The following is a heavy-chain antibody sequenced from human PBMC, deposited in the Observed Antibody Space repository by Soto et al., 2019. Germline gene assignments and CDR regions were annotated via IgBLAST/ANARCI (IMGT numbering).Heavy chain of an antibody. CDR1: RCSISSFGYY. D-gene: IGHD1-1*01. V-gene: IGHV4-31*02. Sequence: SLSLTWTVSRCSISSFGYYSSCIRQHPWKGLEWIGYIYYSGSTYYNPSLKSRVTVSLDTSKKQFSMKLSSVTAADTALYYCARSLLSLTRSNSGPHAWGQGTPVTV. J-gene: IGHJ6*02. CDR2: IYYSGST. CDR3: ARSLLSLTRSNSGPHA.